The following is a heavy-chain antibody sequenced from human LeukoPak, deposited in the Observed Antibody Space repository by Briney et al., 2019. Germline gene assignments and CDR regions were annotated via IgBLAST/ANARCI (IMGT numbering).Heavy chain of an antibody. J-gene: IGHJ4*02. CDR2: IKSKTDGGTT. CDR3: TTEHQWDNFDY. V-gene: IGHV3-15*01. CDR1: GFTFSSYA. D-gene: IGHD1-26*01. Sequence: GGSLTPSCAASGFTFSSYAMSWVCQAPGKGLEWVGRIKSKTDGGTTDNAAPVKGRFIISRDDSKNTMYLQMNSLKTEDTAVYYCTTEHQWDNFDYWGQGTLVTVSS.